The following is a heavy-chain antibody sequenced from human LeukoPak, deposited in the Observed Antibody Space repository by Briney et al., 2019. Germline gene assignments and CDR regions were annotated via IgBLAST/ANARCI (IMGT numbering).Heavy chain of an antibody. Sequence: GGSLRLSCAASGFTFSSYPMHWVRQAPGKGLEWVSSISSSSTYIYYVDSVKGRFTIFRDNAKNSLYLQMNSLRAEDTAVYYCARDSPNEGILWWSIDYWGQGTLVTVSS. V-gene: IGHV3-21*01. CDR2: ISSSSTYI. D-gene: IGHD2-21*01. CDR1: GFTFSSYP. J-gene: IGHJ4*02. CDR3: ARDSPNEGILWWSIDY.